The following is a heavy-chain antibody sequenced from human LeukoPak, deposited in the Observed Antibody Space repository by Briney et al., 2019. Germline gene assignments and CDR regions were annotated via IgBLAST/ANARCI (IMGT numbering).Heavy chain of an antibody. D-gene: IGHD3-3*01. CDR3: ARANRDFWSGLSLRSYYYYMDV. V-gene: IGHV1-18*01. J-gene: IGHJ6*03. CDR2: ISAYTGNT. Sequence: ASVKVSCKASGYPFTDYGVSWVRQAPGQGLEWMGWISAYTGNTKYAERFQGRVTMTTDTSTSTVYMELRSLRSDDTAVYYCARANRDFWSGLSLRSYYYYMDVWGKGTTVTVSS. CDR1: GYPFTDYG.